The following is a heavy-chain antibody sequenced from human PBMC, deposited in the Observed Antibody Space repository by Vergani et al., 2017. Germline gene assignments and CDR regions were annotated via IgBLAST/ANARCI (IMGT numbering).Heavy chain of an antibody. CDR2: ISYDGSTK. CDR1: GFTFSSYA. V-gene: IGHV3-30-3*01. J-gene: IGHJ4*02. Sequence: QVQLVESGGGVVQPGRSLRLPCAASGFTFSSYAMHWVRQAPGTGLEWVAVISYDGSTKYYADSVKGRFTISRDNSNNTLYLQMNRLRAEDTAVYYCAREGARIAADFDYWGQGCLVTVSS. CDR3: AREGARIAADFDY. D-gene: IGHD6-13*01.